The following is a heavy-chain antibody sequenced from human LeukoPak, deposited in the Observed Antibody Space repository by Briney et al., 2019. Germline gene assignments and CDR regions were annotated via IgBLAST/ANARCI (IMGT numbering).Heavy chain of an antibody. CDR3: ARIVVADFDY. D-gene: IGHD3-22*01. V-gene: IGHV4-38-2*02. Sequence: SSETLSLTCTVSGYSISSGYYWGWIRQPPGKGLEWIGSIYHSGSTYYNPSLKSRVTISVDTSKNQFSLKLSSVTAADTAVYYCARIVVADFDYWGQGTLVTVSS. CDR2: IYHSGST. CDR1: GYSISSGYY. J-gene: IGHJ4*02.